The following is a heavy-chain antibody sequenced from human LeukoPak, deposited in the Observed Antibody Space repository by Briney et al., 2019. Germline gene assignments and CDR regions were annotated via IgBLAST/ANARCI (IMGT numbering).Heavy chain of an antibody. D-gene: IGHD1-1*01. V-gene: IGHV4-38-2*02. CDR2: IDYTERP. J-gene: IGHJ4*02. CDR3: ARSEINDYMKF. Sequence: SETLSLTCTVSGYSIRNGFDWSWLRLSPEKGLEWLGSIDYTERPSYNPSLRSRPTISVDTSKNLFSLNLASVTAADTAIYFCARSEINDYMKFWGQGLQVIVSS. CDR1: GYSIRNGFD.